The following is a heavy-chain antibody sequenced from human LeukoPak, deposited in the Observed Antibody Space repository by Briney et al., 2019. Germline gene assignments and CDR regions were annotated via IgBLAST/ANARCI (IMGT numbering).Heavy chain of an antibody. J-gene: IGHJ4*02. Sequence: SETLSHTLTVAGGSIISYYWSWIRQPPGKGLEWIGYIYSSGSTNYNPSLKSRVTISVDTSKNQFSLKLTSVTAADTAVYYCARSAVVTLGLLYYWGQGTLVTVSS. CDR3: ARSAVVTLGLLYY. D-gene: IGHD4-23*01. CDR1: GGSIISYY. V-gene: IGHV4-59*01. CDR2: IYSSGST.